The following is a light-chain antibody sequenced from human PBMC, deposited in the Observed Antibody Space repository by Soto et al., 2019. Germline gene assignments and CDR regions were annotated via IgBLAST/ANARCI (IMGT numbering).Light chain of an antibody. CDR2: GVS. V-gene: IGKV3-15*01. Sequence: EIVMTQSPVTLSVSPGERATLSCRASQSVRSTYLAWYQQKPGQAPRLLIFGVSNGAAGIPARFSGSGSGTEFTLTISSLQSEDFAVYYCQQYGDWPLTFGGGTKV. J-gene: IGKJ4*01. CDR3: QQYGDWPLT. CDR1: QSVRSTY.